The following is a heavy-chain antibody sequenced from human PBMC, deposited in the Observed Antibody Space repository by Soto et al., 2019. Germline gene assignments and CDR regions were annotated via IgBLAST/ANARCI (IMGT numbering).Heavy chain of an antibody. CDR2: IYWDCDK. J-gene: IGHJ4*02. CDR1: GFSLTTPGVG. CDR3: AHMPHEKWVVVFDY. Sequence: QITLKESGPTLVKPTQTLTLTCTFSGFSLTTPGVGVAWIRRPPGRALEWLALIYWDCDKGYSISLKNRLTITKATSKNQVVLTMTNMDSVDAATYYCAHMPHEKWVVVFDYLGQGTLVTVSS. D-gene: IGHD6-19*01. V-gene: IGHV2-5*02.